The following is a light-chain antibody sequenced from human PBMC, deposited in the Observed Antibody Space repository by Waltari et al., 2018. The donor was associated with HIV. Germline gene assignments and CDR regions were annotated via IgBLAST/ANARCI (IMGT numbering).Light chain of an antibody. Sequence: DIQMTQSPSSLSASVGDRVTITCRASQSISIYLNWYQQKPGKAPKLLISRASNLESGAPSRFTGSGSGTDFTLTLNSLQPEDFATYYCQQSYSPPRTFGPGTEVDVK. V-gene: IGKV1-39*01. CDR2: RAS. CDR3: QQSYSPPRT. J-gene: IGKJ3*01. CDR1: QSISIY.